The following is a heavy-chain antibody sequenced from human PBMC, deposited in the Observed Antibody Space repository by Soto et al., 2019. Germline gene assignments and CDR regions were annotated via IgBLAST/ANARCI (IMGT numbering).Heavy chain of an antibody. D-gene: IGHD3-16*01. V-gene: IGHV4-59*08. CDR3: ARRYGSVFAY. Sequence: PSETLSLTCTVSGGSISSYYWSWIRQPPGKGLEWIGYIYYSGSTNYNPSLKSRVTISVDTSKNQFSLKLSSVTAEDTAVYYCARRYGSVFAYWGQGSLVTVSS. J-gene: IGHJ4*02. CDR1: GGSISSYY. CDR2: IYYSGST.